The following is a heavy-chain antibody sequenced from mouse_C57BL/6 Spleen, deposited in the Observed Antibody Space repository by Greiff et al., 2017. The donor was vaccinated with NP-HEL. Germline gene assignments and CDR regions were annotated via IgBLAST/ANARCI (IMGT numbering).Heavy chain of an antibody. CDR1: GYAFSSSW. D-gene: IGHD3-3*01. CDR3: ARRQGTSHFDY. V-gene: IGHV1-82*01. J-gene: IGHJ2*01. Sequence: VQLQQSGPELVKPGASVKISCKASGYAFSSSWMNWVKQRPGKGLEWIGRIYPGDGDTNYNGKFKGKATLTADKSSSTAYMQLSSLTSEDSAVYFCARRQGTSHFDYWGQGTTLTVSS. CDR2: IYPGDGDT.